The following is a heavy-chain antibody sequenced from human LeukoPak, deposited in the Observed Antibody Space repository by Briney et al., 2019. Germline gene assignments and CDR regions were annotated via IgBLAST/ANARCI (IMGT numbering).Heavy chain of an antibody. CDR2: IYYSGST. J-gene: IGHJ4*02. V-gene: IGHV4-59*01. CDR1: GGSISSYY. CDR3: ARSPGDYYGSGSSLDY. Sequence: SETLSLTCTVSGGSISSYYWSWIRQPPGKGLEWIGYIYYSGSTNYNPSLKSRVTISVDTSKNQFSLKLSSVTAADTAVYYCARSPGDYYGSGSSLDYWGQGTLVTVSS. D-gene: IGHD3-10*01.